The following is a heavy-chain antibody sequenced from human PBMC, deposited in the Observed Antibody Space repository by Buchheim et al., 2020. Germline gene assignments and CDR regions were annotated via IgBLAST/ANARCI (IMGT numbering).Heavy chain of an antibody. CDR1: GFTFSSYW. Sequence: EVQLVESGGGLVQPGGSLRLSCAASGFTFSSYWMHWVRQAPGKGLVWVSRINSDGSSTSYADSVQGRFTISRDNAKNTLYLQMNSLRAEDTAVDYCARGSNCSGGSCYSGYYYGMDVWGQGTT. J-gene: IGHJ6*02. D-gene: IGHD2-15*01. V-gene: IGHV3-74*01. CDR3: ARGSNCSGGSCYSGYYYGMDV. CDR2: INSDGSST.